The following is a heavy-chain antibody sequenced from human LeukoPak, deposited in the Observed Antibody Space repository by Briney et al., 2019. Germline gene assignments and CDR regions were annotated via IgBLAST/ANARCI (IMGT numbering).Heavy chain of an antibody. V-gene: IGHV3-30-3*01. CDR3: ARGPWELQPPFDY. CDR2: ISYDGSNK. CDR1: GFTFSSYA. Sequence: QPGGSLRLSCAASGFTFSSYAMHWVRQAPGKGLEWVAVISYDGSNKYYADSVKGRFTISRDNSKNTLYLQMNSLRAEDTAVYYCARGPWELQPPFDYWGQGTLVTVSS. J-gene: IGHJ4*02. D-gene: IGHD1-26*01.